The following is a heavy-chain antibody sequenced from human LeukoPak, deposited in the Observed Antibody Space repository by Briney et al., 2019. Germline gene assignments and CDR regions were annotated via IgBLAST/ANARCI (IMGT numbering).Heavy chain of an antibody. D-gene: IGHD3-10*01. CDR1: GYTFTSYA. V-gene: IGHV1-3*01. Sequence: ASVKVSCKASGYTFTSYAIHWVRQAPGQRPEWMGWINAGNGNAKYSQKFQVRVTITRDTSASTAYMELSSLRSEDTAVYYCALQGIRGVSYFLDYWGQGTLVTVSS. CDR2: INAGNGNA. J-gene: IGHJ4*02. CDR3: ALQGIRGVSYFLDY.